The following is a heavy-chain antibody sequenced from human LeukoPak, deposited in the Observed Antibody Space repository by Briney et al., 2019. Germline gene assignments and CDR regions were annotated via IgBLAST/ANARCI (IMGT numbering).Heavy chain of an antibody. CDR2: IWYDGSKK. J-gene: IGHJ4*02. CDR3: AREPGYYDNY. CDR1: GFTFSKYG. D-gene: IGHD3-3*01. V-gene: IGHV3-33*01. Sequence: GGSLRLFCAASGFTFSKYGFHWVRQAPGKWLEWVAVIWYDGSKKYYADSVKGPFTTSRDDSKNTVYLQMNSLTAEDTAIHYWAREPGYYDNYWGQGTLVTVSS.